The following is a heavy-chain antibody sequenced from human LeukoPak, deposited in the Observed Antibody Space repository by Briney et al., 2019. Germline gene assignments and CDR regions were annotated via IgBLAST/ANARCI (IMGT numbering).Heavy chain of an antibody. D-gene: IGHD2-2*01. CDR3: ARRLTQYDCFDP. CDR1: GDSVSSNSVT. CDR2: TYYRSTWYN. V-gene: IGHV6-1*01. J-gene: IGHJ5*02. Sequence: SQTLSLTCAISGDSVSSNSVTGNWIRQSQSRALGWLGRTYYRSTWYNDYAVSVRGRVTANPDTSKNQFSLHLNSVTPEDTAVYYCARRLTQYDCFDPWGQGILVTVSS.